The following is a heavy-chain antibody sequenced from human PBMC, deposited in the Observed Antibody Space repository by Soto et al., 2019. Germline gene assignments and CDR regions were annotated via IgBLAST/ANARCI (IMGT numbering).Heavy chain of an antibody. V-gene: IGHV3-74*01. CDR2: INSDGTRK. CDR3: SRVAHTSGKNWLDP. Sequence: PGGSLRLSCAASGFTFRSYWMHWVRQAPGEGPVWVSRINSDGTRKNYADSVKGRFTISRDNAKNTLYLQMNSLRADDTAVYYCSRVAHTSGKNWLDPWGQGPQVTVYS. D-gene: IGHD3-22*01. CDR1: GFTFRSYW. J-gene: IGHJ5*02.